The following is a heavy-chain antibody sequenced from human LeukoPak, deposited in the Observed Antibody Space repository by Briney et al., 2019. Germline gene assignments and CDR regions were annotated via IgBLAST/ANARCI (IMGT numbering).Heavy chain of an antibody. CDR2: IILIFGTA. CDR3: ARDPIVVPAAIHYYYYGMDV. CDR1: GGTFSSYA. V-gene: IGHV1-69*13. J-gene: IGHJ6*02. Sequence: GAPVKVSCKASGGTFSSYAISWVRQAPGQGLEWMGGIILIFGTANYAQKFQGRVTITADESTSTAYMELSSLRSEDTAVYYCARDPIVVPAAIHYYYYGMDVWGQGTTVTVSS. D-gene: IGHD2-2*01.